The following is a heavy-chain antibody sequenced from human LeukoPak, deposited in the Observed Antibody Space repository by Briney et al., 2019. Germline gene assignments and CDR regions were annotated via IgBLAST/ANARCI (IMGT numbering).Heavy chain of an antibody. D-gene: IGHD3-3*01. CDR1: GFTFSSYA. V-gene: IGHV3-23*01. Sequence: GGSLRLSCEASGASGFTFSSYAVTWVRQAPGKGLEWVSSVSGSGHSTYYTDSVKGRFTISRDNSKNTLYLQMNSLRPEDTAVYYCAKYYYDFWSGYPYCFDYWGQGTLVTVSS. CDR3: AKYYYDFWSGYPYCFDY. J-gene: IGHJ4*02. CDR2: VSGSGHST.